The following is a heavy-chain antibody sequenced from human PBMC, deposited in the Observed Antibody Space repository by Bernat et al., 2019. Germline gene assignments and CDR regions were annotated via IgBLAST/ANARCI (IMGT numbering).Heavy chain of an antibody. CDR1: GYSFTSYW. CDR3: ARFGGGIQLWRYNYYGMDV. J-gene: IGHJ6*02. CDR2: IDPSDSNT. V-gene: IGHV5-10-1*03. D-gene: IGHD5-18*01. Sequence: EVQLVQSGAEVKKPGESLRISCKGSGYSFTSYWISWVRQMPGKGLEWMGRIDPSDSNTNYSPSFQGHVPISADKSIRTAYLQWCSLRASNTAMYYCARFGGGIQLWRYNYYGMDVWGQGTTVTVSS.